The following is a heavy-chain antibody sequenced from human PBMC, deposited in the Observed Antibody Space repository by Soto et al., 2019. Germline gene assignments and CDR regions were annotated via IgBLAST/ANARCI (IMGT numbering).Heavy chain of an antibody. Sequence: ASVKVSCKASGGTFSSYAISWVRQAPGQGLEWMGGIIPIFGTANYAQKFQGRVTITADESTSTAYMELSSLRSEDTAVYYCARHSPPDTAMPNFFDYWGQGTLVTVSS. J-gene: IGHJ4*02. V-gene: IGHV1-69*13. CDR1: GGTFSSYA. CDR2: IIPIFGTA. D-gene: IGHD5-18*01. CDR3: ARHSPPDTAMPNFFDY.